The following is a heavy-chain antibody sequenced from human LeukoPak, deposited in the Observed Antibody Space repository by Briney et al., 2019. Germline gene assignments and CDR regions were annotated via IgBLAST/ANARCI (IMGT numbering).Heavy chain of an antibody. D-gene: IGHD4-11*01. CDR2: ITGYNDNT. CDR3: ARGGVTSAFMDV. Sequence: ASVKVSCKASGSTFTDYGVTWVRQAPGQGLEWMGWITGYNDNTNYAQNLQGRLTMTADTSTTTSYMELRSLTSDDTAVYYCARGGVTSAFMDVWGKGTTVTVSP. J-gene: IGHJ6*04. CDR1: GSTFTDYG. V-gene: IGHV1-18*01.